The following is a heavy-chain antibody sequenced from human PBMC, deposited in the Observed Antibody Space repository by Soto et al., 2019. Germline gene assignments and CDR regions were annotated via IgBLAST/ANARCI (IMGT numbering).Heavy chain of an antibody. Sequence: PGGSLRLSCAASGFTFSSYWMSWVRQDPGKGLEWVANIKQDGREKYYVDSVKGRFTIARDNAKNALYLQMNSLRAEDTAVYYCARGGAYYYDSSGYPGPFDYWGQGTLVTVSS. V-gene: IGHV3-7*03. CDR2: IKQDGREK. CDR3: ARGGAYYYDSSGYPGPFDY. D-gene: IGHD3-22*01. J-gene: IGHJ4*02. CDR1: GFTFSSYW.